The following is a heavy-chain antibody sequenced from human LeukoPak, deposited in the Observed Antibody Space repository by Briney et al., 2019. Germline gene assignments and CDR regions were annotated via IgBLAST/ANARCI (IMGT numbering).Heavy chain of an antibody. CDR2: MSYDGSNK. CDR3: AKAAWIQLWLLDY. Sequence: GSLRLSCAASGFTFSSYGMHWVRQAPGKGLEWVAVMSYDGSNKYYADSVKGRFTISRDNSKNTLYLQMNSLRAEDTAVYYCAKAAWIQLWLLDYWGQGTLVTVSS. D-gene: IGHD5-18*01. CDR1: GFTFSSYG. J-gene: IGHJ4*02. V-gene: IGHV3-30*18.